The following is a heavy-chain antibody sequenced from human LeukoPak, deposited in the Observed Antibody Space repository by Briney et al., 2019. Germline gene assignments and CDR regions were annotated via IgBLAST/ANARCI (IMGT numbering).Heavy chain of an antibody. CDR1: GGSISSGDYY. V-gene: IGHV4-30-4*08. J-gene: IGHJ6*03. CDR2: IYYSGST. Sequence: SQTLSLTCTVSGGSISSGDYYWSWIRQPPGKGLEWIGYIYYSGSTYYNPSLKSRVTISVDTSKNQFSLKLSSVTAADTAVYYCARGPPGEPDYYYYYMDVWGKGTTVTVSS. CDR3: ARGPPGEPDYYYYYMDV. D-gene: IGHD1-14*01.